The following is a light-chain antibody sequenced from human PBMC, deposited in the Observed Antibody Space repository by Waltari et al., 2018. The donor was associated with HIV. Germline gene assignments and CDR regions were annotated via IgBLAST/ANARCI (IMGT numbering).Light chain of an antibody. CDR1: SSDVGGYNY. J-gene: IGLJ2*01. Sequence: QSALTQPASVSGSPGQSITISCTGSSSDVGGYNYVSWYQQHPGKAPKFIIYDVSERPSGVSNRFSGSKSDNTASLTISGLQAEDEAHYYCCSYASSGTLVFGGGTKVTVL. V-gene: IGLV2-14*01. CDR2: DVS. CDR3: CSYASSGTLV.